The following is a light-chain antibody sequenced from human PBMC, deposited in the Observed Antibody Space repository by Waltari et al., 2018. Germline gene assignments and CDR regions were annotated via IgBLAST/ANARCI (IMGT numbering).Light chain of an antibody. J-gene: IGKJ1*01. V-gene: IGKV1-5*03. CDR2: KVS. Sequence: DIQMTQTPSALSASVGDRVSITCRASQTINMRLAWYQKKPGKAPNLLISKVSTLEKGVPSRFSGSGSGTEFTLTISSLQPDDFADYYCQEYHTYTFGQGTRVDIK. CDR3: QEYHTYT. CDR1: QTINMR.